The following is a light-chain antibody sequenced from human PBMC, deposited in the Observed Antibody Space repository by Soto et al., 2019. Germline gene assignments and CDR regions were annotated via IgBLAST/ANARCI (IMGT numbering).Light chain of an antibody. CDR2: GAS. V-gene: IGKV3-20*01. CDR1: QSVSSTY. Sequence: EIVLTQSPGTLSLSPGDGATLSCRASQSVSSTYLAWYQQKPGQAPRLLIYGASSRATGIPDRFSGRGSGTDLTLTISRLEPEDFAVYYCQQYGSPPGTFGQGTKVEIK. J-gene: IGKJ1*01. CDR3: QQYGSPPGT.